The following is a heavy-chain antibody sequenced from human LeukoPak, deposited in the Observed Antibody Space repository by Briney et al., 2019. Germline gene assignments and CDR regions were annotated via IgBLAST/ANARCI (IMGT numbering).Heavy chain of an antibody. D-gene: IGHD3-22*01. CDR2: LRHDGINK. V-gene: IGHV3-30*02. CDR1: GFIFTNYA. Sequence: GGSLRLSCAASGFIFTNYAMHWFPQPPGKGLGGVAFLRHDGINKYHADSVKGRFTISRDNSKNSLYLQMNGLRTDDTAVYYCAKDPSSESTNWFDPRGQGTLVTVSS. J-gene: IGHJ5*02. CDR3: AKDPSSESTNWFDP.